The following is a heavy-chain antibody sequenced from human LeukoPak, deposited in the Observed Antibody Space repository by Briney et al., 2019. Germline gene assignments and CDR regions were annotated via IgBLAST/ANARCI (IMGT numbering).Heavy chain of an antibody. CDR1: GYTFTSYG. Sequence: ASVKVSCKASGYTFTSYGISWVRQAPGQGLEWMGWISAYNGNTNYAQKLQGRVTMTTDTSTSTAYMEPRSLRSDDTAVYYCARDLQYYDLWSGYSPDYYMDVWGKGTTVTVSS. V-gene: IGHV1-18*01. CDR2: ISAYNGNT. CDR3: ARDLQYYDLWSGYSPDYYMDV. D-gene: IGHD3-3*01. J-gene: IGHJ6*03.